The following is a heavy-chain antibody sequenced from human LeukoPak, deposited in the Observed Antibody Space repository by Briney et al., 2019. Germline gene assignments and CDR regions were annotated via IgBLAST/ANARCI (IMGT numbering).Heavy chain of an antibody. CDR1: GGSIGSYY. CDR2: IYYSGST. J-gene: IGHJ3*02. V-gene: IGHV4-59*08. D-gene: IGHD3-16*01. CDR3: ARLGQPNAFDI. Sequence: SETLSLTCTVSGGSIGSYYWSWIRQPPGKGLEWIGYIYYSGSTNYNPSLKSRVTISVDTSKNQFSLKLSSVTAADTAVYYCARLGQPNAFDIWGQGTMVTVSS.